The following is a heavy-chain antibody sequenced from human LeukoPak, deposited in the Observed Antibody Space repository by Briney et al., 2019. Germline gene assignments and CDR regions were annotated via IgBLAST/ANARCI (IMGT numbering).Heavy chain of an antibody. D-gene: IGHD5-24*01. CDR3: ARDGRRVATKTPYPGY. CDR1: GYTFASYG. J-gene: IGHJ4*02. CDR2: ISAYNGNT. Sequence: EASVKVSCKASGYTFASYGISWVRQAPGQGLEWMGWISAYNGNTNYAQKLQGRVTMTTDTSTSTAYMELRSLRSDDTAVYYCARDGRRVATKTPYPGYWGQGTLVTVSS. V-gene: IGHV1-18*01.